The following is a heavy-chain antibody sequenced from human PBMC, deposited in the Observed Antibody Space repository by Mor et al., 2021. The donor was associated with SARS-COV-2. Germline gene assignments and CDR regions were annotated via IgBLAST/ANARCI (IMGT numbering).Heavy chain of an antibody. V-gene: IGHV3-30*07. J-gene: IGHJ6*03. D-gene: IGHD3-22*01. CDR3: ARMAYYDSSGLTDYYYYMDV. Sequence: GRFTISRDNSKNTLYLQMNSLRAEDTAVYYCARMAYYDSSGLTDYYYYMDVWGKGTTVTVS.